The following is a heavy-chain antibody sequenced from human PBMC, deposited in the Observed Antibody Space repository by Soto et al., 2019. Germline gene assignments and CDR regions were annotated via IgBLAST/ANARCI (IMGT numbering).Heavy chain of an antibody. D-gene: IGHD6-6*01. CDR3: ARTRSFTLGFYYDGMDV. J-gene: IGHJ6*02. CDR2: IYPGDSDT. Sequence: GESLKISRLGSGYSFASYWIGWVRQVPGEDLEWMGIIYPGDSDTRYSPCFQGQVTISADKSLRTAYLQWTSLKAADTALYYCARTRSFTLGFYYDGMDVLGQGTTVTGPS. CDR1: GYSFASYW. V-gene: IGHV5-51*01.